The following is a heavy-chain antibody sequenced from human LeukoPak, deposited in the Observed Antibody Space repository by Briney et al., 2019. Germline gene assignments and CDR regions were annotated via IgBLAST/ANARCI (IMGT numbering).Heavy chain of an antibody. Sequence: GASVKVSCKASGYTFTGYYIHWVRQAPGQGLEWMGWINPNSGGTNYAQKFQGRVTMTRDTSISTAYMELSRLRSDDTAVYYCARDPAYYDILYWFDPWGQGTLVTVSS. J-gene: IGHJ5*02. CDR3: ARDPAYYDILYWFDP. CDR2: INPNSGGT. CDR1: GYTFTGYY. D-gene: IGHD3-9*01. V-gene: IGHV1-2*02.